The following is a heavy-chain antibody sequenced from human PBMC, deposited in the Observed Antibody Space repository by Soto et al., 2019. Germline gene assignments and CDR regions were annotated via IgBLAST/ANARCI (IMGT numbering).Heavy chain of an antibody. Sequence: PSETLSLTCTVSGGSINSGGYYWSWIRQHPGKGLEWIGYIYYSGSTYYNPSLKSRVTISVDTSKNQFSLKLSSVTAADTAVYYCASSRQGRSITGTTLGAFDIWGQGTMVTVSS. CDR1: GGSINSGGYY. J-gene: IGHJ3*02. D-gene: IGHD1-7*01. CDR3: ASSRQGRSITGTTLGAFDI. V-gene: IGHV4-31*03. CDR2: IYYSGST.